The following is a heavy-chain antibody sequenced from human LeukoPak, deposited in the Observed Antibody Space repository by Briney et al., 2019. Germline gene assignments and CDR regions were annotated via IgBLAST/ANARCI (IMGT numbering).Heavy chain of an antibody. CDR1: GFTFSSNY. D-gene: IGHD3-22*01. J-gene: IGHJ4*02. Sequence: GGSLRLSCAASGFTFSSNYMSWVRQAPGKGLEWVSVIYSGGSTYYADSVKGRFTISRDNPKNTLYLQMNSLRAEDTAVYYCARDGFYYDSSSTGFDYWGQGTLVTVSS. V-gene: IGHV3-53*01. CDR3: ARDGFYYDSSSTGFDY. CDR2: IYSGGST.